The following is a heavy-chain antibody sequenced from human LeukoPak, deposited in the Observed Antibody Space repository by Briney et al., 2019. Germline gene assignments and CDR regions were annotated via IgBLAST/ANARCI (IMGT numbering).Heavy chain of an antibody. V-gene: IGHV3-33*01. CDR1: GFTFSSYG. J-gene: IGHJ4*02. D-gene: IGHD3-9*01. Sequence: GRSLRLSCAASGFTFSSYGMHWVRQAPGKGLEWVAVIWYDGSNKYYADSVKGRFTISRDNSKNTLYLQMNSLRAEDTAVYYCARDRDVSDILTDALDYGGQGTLVTVSA. CDR2: IWYDGSNK. CDR3: ARDRDVSDILTDALDY.